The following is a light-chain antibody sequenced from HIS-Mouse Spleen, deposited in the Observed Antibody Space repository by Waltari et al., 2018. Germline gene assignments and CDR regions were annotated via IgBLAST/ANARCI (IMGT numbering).Light chain of an antibody. CDR2: EGS. CDR3: CSYAGSSTWV. J-gene: IGLJ3*02. V-gene: IGLV2-23*01. Sequence: QSALTQPASVSGSPGQSITISCTGTSSDVGSYNLVSWYQQHPGKAPKLMFYEGSKRPSGVSHRFSGSKSGNTASRTISGLQAEDEADYYCCSYAGSSTWVFGGGTKLTVL. CDR1: SSDVGSYNL.